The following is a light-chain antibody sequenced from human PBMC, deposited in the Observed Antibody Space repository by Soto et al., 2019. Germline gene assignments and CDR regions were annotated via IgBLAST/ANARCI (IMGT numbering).Light chain of an antibody. CDR3: VLYMGSGIPWV. CDR2: STN. Sequence: QPVVTQEPSFSVSPGGTVTLTCGLSSGSVSTSNYPGWYQQTPGQAPRTLIYSTNTRSSGVPDRFSGSILGNKAALTITGAQADDESDYYCVLYMGSGIPWVFGGGTQLTVL. V-gene: IGLV8-61*01. CDR1: SGSVSTSNY. J-gene: IGLJ3*02.